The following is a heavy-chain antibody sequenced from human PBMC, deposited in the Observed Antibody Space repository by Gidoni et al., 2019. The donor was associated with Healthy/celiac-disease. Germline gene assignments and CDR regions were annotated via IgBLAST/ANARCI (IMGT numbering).Heavy chain of an antibody. CDR3: ARDPPSSGGYDSY. D-gene: IGHD5-12*01. Sequence: QVQLVQSGAEVKKPGSSVKVSCKASGGPFSSYTISWVRQAPGQGLEWMGRIIPILGIANYAQKFQGRVTITADKSTSTAYMELSSLRSEDTAVYYCARDPPSSGGYDSYWGQGTLVTVSS. J-gene: IGHJ4*02. V-gene: IGHV1-69*08. CDR1: GGPFSSYT. CDR2: IIPILGIA.